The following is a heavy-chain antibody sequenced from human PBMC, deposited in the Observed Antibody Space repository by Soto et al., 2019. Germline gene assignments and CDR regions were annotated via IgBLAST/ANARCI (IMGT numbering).Heavy chain of an antibody. D-gene: IGHD6-19*01. CDR1: SGSISSSNG. V-gene: IGHV4-4*02. CDR3: ARGGRQLLGPNFYY. CDR2: IYHSGSP. J-gene: IGHJ4*02. Sequence: QVQLQESGPGLVKPSGTLSLTCAVSSGSISSSNGWSWVRQPPGKGLEWIGEIYHSGSPNYNPSLKSRVTISVDKSKNQFSLKLSSVTASDTAVYYCARGGRQLLGPNFYYWGQGTLVTVSS.